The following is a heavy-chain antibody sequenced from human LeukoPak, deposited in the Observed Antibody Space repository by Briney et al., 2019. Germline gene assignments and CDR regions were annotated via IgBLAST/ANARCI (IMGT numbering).Heavy chain of an antibody. CDR2: ISPSGGST. J-gene: IGHJ3*02. CDR1: GYTFSSYY. D-gene: IGHD3-22*01. CDR3: ARAWYYYDSSGYTYTDDAFDI. Sequence: ASVKVSCKASGYTFSSYYMHWVRQAPGQGLEWMGIISPSGGSTTYAQKFQGRVTMTRDMSTSTVYMELSSLRSEDTAVYYCARAWYYYDSSGYTYTDDAFDIWGQGTMVTVSS. V-gene: IGHV1-46*01.